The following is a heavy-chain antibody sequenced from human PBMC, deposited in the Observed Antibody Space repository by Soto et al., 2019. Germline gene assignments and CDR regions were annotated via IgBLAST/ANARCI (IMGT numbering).Heavy chain of an antibody. CDR1: GGSISSGGYS. V-gene: IGHV4-30-2*01. CDR3: ARHLGSGGYSGAFDY. D-gene: IGHD1-26*01. J-gene: IGHJ4*02. CDR2: IYHSGST. Sequence: PSETLSLTCAVSGGSISSGGYSWSWIRQPPGKGLEWIGYIYHSGSTYYNPSLKSRVTISVDTSKNQFSLKLSSVTAADTAVYYCARHLGSGGYSGAFDYWGQGTLVTVSS.